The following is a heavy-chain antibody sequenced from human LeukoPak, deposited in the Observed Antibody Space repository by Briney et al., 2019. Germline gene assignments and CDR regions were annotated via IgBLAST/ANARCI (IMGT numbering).Heavy chain of an antibody. Sequence: PSETLSLTCTASGGSISSYYWSWFRQPPGKGLEWIGYVYYSGSTKYNPSLKSRVTISVDTSQDQFSLKLSSVTAADTALYFCAKVTMVRGAPDYWGQGTLVTVSS. J-gene: IGHJ4*02. CDR3: AKVTMVRGAPDY. CDR1: GGSISSYY. D-gene: IGHD3-10*01. V-gene: IGHV4-59*01. CDR2: VYYSGST.